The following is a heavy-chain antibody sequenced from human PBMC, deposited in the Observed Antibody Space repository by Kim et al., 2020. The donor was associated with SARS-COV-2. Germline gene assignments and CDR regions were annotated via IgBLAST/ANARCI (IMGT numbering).Heavy chain of an antibody. Sequence: SETLSLICTVSGYSITTGHYWGWVRQPPGKGLEWIATISHNGGIYYSPSLKSRVTISLATSWNQFSLNLRSVTAADTAVYYCARVLRSPYGALDVWGQGTTVNVSS. V-gene: IGHV4-38-2*02. J-gene: IGHJ6*02. D-gene: IGHD2-8*02. CDR1: GYSITTGHY. CDR3: ARVLRSPYGALDV. CDR2: ISHNGGI.